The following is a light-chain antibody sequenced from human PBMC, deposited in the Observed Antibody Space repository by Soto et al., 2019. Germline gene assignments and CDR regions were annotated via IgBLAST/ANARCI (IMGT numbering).Light chain of an antibody. CDR1: QSISSY. CDR3: QQLTDGHPQWT. V-gene: IGKV3-11*01. CDR2: DAS. Sequence: EVVLTQSPDTLSLPPGDRATLSGRAIQSISSYLSLYQQKPCQAPRLLIYDASSRDTGIPARFSGSGSGTDFPRTISSLDHEYFAVYYCQQLTDGHPQWTFGQRTKVEIK. J-gene: IGKJ1*01.